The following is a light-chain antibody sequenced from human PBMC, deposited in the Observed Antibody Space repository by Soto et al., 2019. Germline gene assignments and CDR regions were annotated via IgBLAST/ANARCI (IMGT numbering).Light chain of an antibody. J-gene: IGLJ2*01. Sequence: QSALTQPASVSGSPGQSITISCTGTSSDVGGYNCVSWYQQYPGKAPKLMIYDVSNRPSGVSNRFSGSKSGNTASLTISGLTAEDEDDYYCTSYTSHSTVIFGGGTKLTVL. CDR1: SSDVGGYNC. CDR3: TSYTSHSTVI. V-gene: IGLV2-14*01. CDR2: DVS.